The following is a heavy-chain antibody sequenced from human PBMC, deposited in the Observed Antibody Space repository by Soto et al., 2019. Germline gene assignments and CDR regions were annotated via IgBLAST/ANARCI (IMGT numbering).Heavy chain of an antibody. CDR3: AKAVNYDILTGNNYDHEFDY. CDR1: GFTFSSYA. V-gene: IGHV3-23*01. D-gene: IGHD3-9*01. Sequence: GGSLRLSCAASGFTFSSYAMSWVRQAPGKGLEWVSAISGSGGSTYYADSVKGRFTISRDNSKNTLYLQMNSLRAEDTAVYYCAKAVNYDILTGNNYDHEFDYWGQGTLVTVSS. J-gene: IGHJ4*02. CDR2: ISGSGGST.